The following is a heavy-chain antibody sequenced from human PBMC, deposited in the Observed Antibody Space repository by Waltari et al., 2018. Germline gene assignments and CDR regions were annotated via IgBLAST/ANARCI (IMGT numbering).Heavy chain of an antibody. Sequence: EEQLVQSGAEVKKPGESLTISCKGSGYTFTTYWITWVRQMPGKGLEWMGRIDPSDSYTNYSPSFQGHVTISTDWSTSTAYLQWSSLTASDTAIYYCARTSVQDQYFMDVWGKGTTVTVSS. D-gene: IGHD2-2*01. CDR3: ARTSVQDQYFMDV. CDR2: IDPSDSYT. CDR1: GYTFTTYW. V-gene: IGHV5-10-1*01. J-gene: IGHJ6*03.